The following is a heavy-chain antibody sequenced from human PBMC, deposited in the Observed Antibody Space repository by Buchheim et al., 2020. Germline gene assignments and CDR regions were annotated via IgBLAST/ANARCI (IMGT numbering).Heavy chain of an antibody. CDR3: ARDPRPAQGGMDV. D-gene: IGHD2-2*01. J-gene: IGHJ6*02. CDR2: IWYDGSNK. CDR1: GFTFSSYG. Sequence: QVQLVESGGGVVQPGRSLRLSCAASGFTFSSYGMHWVRQAPGKGLEWVAVIWYDGSNKYYADSVKGRFTISRDNSKNTLYLQMNSLRAEDTAVYYCARDPRPAQGGMDVWGQGTTATVSS. V-gene: IGHV3-33*01.